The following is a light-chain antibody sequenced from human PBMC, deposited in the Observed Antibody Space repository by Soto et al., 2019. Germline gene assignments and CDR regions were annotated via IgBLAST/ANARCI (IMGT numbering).Light chain of an antibody. CDR2: GAS. CDR3: QQYNNWPPYT. Sequence: EIVMTQSTATLSVSPGERATLSCRASQSVSSNLAWYQQKPDQAPRLLIYGASTRATGIPARFSGSGSGTEFTLTISSLQSEDFAVYYCQQYNNWPPYTFGQGTKLEIK. J-gene: IGKJ2*01. V-gene: IGKV3D-15*01. CDR1: QSVSSN.